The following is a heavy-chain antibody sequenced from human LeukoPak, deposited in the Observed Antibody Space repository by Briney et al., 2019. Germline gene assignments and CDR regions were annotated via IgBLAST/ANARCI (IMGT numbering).Heavy chain of an antibody. Sequence: SETLSLTCTVSGASISSGGYYWSWIRQLPGKGLEWIGYILYNGNTYYNPSLKSRVTLSVDTSKNQFSLRLGSVTAADTAVYYCARSFSGPTGADYWGQGTLVTVSS. CDR1: GASISSGGYY. J-gene: IGHJ4*02. D-gene: IGHD6-19*01. V-gene: IGHV4-31*03. CDR2: ILYNGNT. CDR3: ARSFSGPTGADY.